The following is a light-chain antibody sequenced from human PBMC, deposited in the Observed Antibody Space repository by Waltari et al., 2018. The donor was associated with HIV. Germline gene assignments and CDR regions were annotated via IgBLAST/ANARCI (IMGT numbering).Light chain of an antibody. CDR1: SSNIGSTY. J-gene: IGLJ1*01. CDR3: ASWDASLSGHYV. CDR2: RNN. Sequence: QSVLTQPPSASGTPGQRVTISCSGSSSNIGSTYVYWYQQVPGTAPKLLLYRNNQRPSGVPARFSGSKSGTSASLAISGLRSEDEADYYCASWDASLSGHYVFGPGTRVTVL. V-gene: IGLV1-47*01.